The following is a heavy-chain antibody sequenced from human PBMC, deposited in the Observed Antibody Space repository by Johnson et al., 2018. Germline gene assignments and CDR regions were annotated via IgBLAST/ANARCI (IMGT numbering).Heavy chain of an antibody. D-gene: IGHD1-14*01. CDR2: ISESGGYT. Sequence: VQLVESGGGLVPPGGSPRLSCAASGFTFSSCAMSWVRQAPGKGLEWVSAISESGGYTYYAESVKGRFTNSRDNSKNTLYLQMDTLGAEDTAIYYCANAATGVGDLDYWGQGTLVTVSS. V-gene: IGHV3-23*04. CDR1: GFTFSSCA. CDR3: ANAATGVGDLDY. J-gene: IGHJ4*02.